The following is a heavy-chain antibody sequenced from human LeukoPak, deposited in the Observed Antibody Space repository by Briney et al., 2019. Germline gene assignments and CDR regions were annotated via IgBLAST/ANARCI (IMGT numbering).Heavy chain of an antibody. CDR3: ARGYGSGSYYSY. D-gene: IGHD3-10*01. J-gene: IGHJ4*02. Sequence: SETLSLTCAVSGGSISSSNWWSWVRQPPGKGLEWIGEIYHSGSTNYNPSLKGRVTISVDKSKNQFSLKLSSVTAADTAVYYCARGYGSGSYYSYWGQGTLVAVSS. V-gene: IGHV4-4*02. CDR2: IYHSGST. CDR1: GGSISSSNW.